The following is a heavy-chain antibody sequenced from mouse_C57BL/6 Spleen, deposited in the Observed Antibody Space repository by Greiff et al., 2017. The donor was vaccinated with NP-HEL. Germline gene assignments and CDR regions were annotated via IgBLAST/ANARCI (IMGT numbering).Heavy chain of an antibody. CDR1: GYTFTSYW. D-gene: IGHD2-1*01. Sequence: VQLQQPGAELVKPGASVKLSCKASGYTFTSYWMQWVKQRPGQGLEWIGEIDPSDSYTNYNQKFKGKATLTVDTSSSTAYMQLSSLTSEDSAVYYCARGDGNYNYYAMDYWGQGTSVTVSS. CDR2: IDPSDSYT. CDR3: ARGDGNYNYYAMDY. V-gene: IGHV1-50*01. J-gene: IGHJ4*01.